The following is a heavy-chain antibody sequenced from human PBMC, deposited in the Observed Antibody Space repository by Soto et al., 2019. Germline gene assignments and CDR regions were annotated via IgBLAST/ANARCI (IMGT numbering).Heavy chain of an antibody. Sequence: QVQLVQSGAEVKKPGSSVKVSCKASGGTFSSYAITWVRQAPGQGLEGMGGIIPIFGTADYAQKVQGRVTITSHESTSTAYMELSSIRSAEKARYCCAIDRRTSKGYYPYWFDPWGQGTLVTVSS. CDR3: AIDRRTSKGYYPYWFDP. CDR1: GGTFSSYA. J-gene: IGHJ5*02. CDR2: IIPIFGTA. D-gene: IGHD3-22*01. V-gene: IGHV1-69*05.